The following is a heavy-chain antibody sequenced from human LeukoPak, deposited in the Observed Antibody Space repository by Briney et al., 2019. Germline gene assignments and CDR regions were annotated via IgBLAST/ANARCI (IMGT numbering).Heavy chain of an antibody. J-gene: IGHJ4*02. Sequence: GESLKISCKDSGYSFTSYWIGWVRQMPGRGLEWMGFIYPGDSDTRYSPSFQGQVIISADKSTSTAYLQWSSLKASDTAMYYCARRGYDTGTDYWGQGALVTVSS. CDR1: GYSFTSYW. D-gene: IGHD3-9*01. V-gene: IGHV5-51*01. CDR3: ARRGYDTGTDY. CDR2: IYPGDSDT.